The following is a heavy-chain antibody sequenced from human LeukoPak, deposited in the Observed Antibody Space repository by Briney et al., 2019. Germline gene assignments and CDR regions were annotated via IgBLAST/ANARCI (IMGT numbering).Heavy chain of an antibody. CDR1: GFTFSDYY. CDR3: ARAIVVSNFDY. J-gene: IGHJ4*02. D-gene: IGHD3-22*01. Sequence: GGSLRLSCAASGFTFSDYYMSWIRQAPGRGLEWVSYISSSGSTIYYADSVKGRFTISRDNAKNSLYLHMNSLRAEDTAVYYCARAIVVSNFDYWGQGTVVTVPS. V-gene: IGHV3-11*01. CDR2: ISSSGSTI.